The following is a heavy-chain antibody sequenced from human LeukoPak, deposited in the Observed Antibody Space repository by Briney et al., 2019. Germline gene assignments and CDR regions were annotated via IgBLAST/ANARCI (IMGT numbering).Heavy chain of an antibody. J-gene: IGHJ4*02. CDR2: ISYDGSNK. CDR1: GFTFSSYG. D-gene: IGHD3-10*01. V-gene: IGHV3-30*18. Sequence: GGSLRLSCAASGFTFSSYGMHWVRQAPGKGLEWVAVISYDGSNKYYADSVKGRFTISRDNSKNTLYLQMNSLRAEDTAVYYCAKAIGYGSPGIDYWGQGTLVTVSS. CDR3: AKAIGYGSPGIDY.